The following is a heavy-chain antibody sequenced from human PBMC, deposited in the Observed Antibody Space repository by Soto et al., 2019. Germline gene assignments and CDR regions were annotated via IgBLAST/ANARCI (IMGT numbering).Heavy chain of an antibody. Sequence: SETLSLTCTVSGGSISSGGYYWSWIRQHPGKGLEWIGYIYYSGSTYYNPSLKSRVTISVDTSKNQFSLKLSSVTAADTAVYYCARDSYYSSYQGHAFDIWGQGTMVTVS. V-gene: IGHV4-31*03. D-gene: IGHD6-6*01. J-gene: IGHJ3*02. CDR2: IYYSGST. CDR3: ARDSYYSSYQGHAFDI. CDR1: GGSISSGGYY.